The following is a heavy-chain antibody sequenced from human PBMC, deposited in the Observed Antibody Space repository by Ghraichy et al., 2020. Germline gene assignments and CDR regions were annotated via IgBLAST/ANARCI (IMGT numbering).Heavy chain of an antibody. CDR3: AKGTSEIYISGSYLSAGGDH. Sequence: GGSLRLSCAASGFTFSSHAMTWARQAPGKGLEWVSSIRGSGETFYADFVKGRFTISRDNSKNTMSLEMNGLTAEDTAVYYCAKGTSEIYISGSYLSAGGDHWGQGTLVTVSS. J-gene: IGHJ4*02. CDR1: GFTFSSHA. CDR2: IRGSGET. V-gene: IGHV3-23*01. D-gene: IGHD3-10*01.